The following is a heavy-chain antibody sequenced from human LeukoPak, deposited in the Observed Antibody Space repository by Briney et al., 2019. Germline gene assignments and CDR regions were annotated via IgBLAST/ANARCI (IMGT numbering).Heavy chain of an antibody. J-gene: IGHJ4*02. Sequence: SETLSLTCAVYGGSFSGYYWSWIHQPPGKGLEWIGEINHSGSTNYNPSLKSRVTISVDTSKNQFSLKLSSVTAADTAVYYCARDLLNEGNHLDYWGQGTPVTVSS. CDR1: GGSFSGYY. D-gene: IGHD4-23*01. CDR2: INHSGST. V-gene: IGHV4-34*01. CDR3: ARDLLNEGNHLDY.